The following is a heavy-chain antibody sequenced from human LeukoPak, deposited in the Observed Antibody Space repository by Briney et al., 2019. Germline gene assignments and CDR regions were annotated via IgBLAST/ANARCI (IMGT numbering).Heavy chain of an antibody. CDR3: ASLPPPTWWPGRAG. J-gene: IGHJ4*02. CDR1: GGSISSSNW. D-gene: IGHD2-15*01. Sequence: SETLSLTCAVSGGSISSSNWWSWVRQPPGKGLEGIGSIYYGGSTYYNPSLKSRVTISVDTSKNQFSLKLSSVTAADTAVYYCASLPPPTWWPGRAGWGQGTLVTVSS. CDR2: IYYGGST. V-gene: IGHV4-4*02.